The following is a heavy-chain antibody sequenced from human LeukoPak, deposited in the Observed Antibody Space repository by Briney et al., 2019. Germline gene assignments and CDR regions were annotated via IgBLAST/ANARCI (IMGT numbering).Heavy chain of an antibody. CDR3: ARLSGSGSYYNSFDY. CDR2: IYPGDSDT. J-gene: IGHJ4*02. D-gene: IGHD3-10*01. V-gene: IGHV5-51*01. Sequence: GESLKISCKGSGYSFTSYWIGWVRQMPGKGLEWMGIIYPGDSDTRYSPSFRGQVTISADKSISTAYLQWSSLKASDTAMYYCARLSGSGSYYNSFDYWGQGTLVTVSS. CDR1: GYSFTSYW.